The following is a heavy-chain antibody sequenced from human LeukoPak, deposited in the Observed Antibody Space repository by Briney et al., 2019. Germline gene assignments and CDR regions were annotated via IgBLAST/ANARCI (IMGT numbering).Heavy chain of an antibody. Sequence: ASVKVSCKASGYTFTGYYMHWVRQAPGQGLEWMGWINPNSGGTNYAQKFQGRVAMSRDTSISTAYMELSRLRSDDTAVYYCARDPNLRYDWFDPWGQGTLVTVSS. J-gene: IGHJ5*02. CDR2: INPNSGGT. D-gene: IGHD4-17*01. CDR3: ARDPNLRYDWFDP. V-gene: IGHV1-2*02. CDR1: GYTFTGYY.